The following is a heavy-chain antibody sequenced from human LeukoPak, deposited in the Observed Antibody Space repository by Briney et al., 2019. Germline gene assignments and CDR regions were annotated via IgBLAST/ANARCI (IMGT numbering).Heavy chain of an antibody. CDR2: ISASRGIT. V-gene: IGHV3-48*01. D-gene: IGHD3-3*01. Sequence: GGSRRLSCAASGFNYSSYTMNWVRQAPGMGLEWLSYISASRGITYYADSVKGRFTISRDNAKNSLYLQMNSLRAEDTAVYYCVRGSLASGVVVYYYYYLDVWGKGTTVTVSS. CDR1: GFNYSSYT. J-gene: IGHJ6*03. CDR3: VRGSLASGVVVYYYYYLDV.